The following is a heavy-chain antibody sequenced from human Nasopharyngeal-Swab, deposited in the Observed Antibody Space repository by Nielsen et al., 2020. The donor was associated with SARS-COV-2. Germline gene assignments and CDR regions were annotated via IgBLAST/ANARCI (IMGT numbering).Heavy chain of an antibody. CDR1: GYTFTTYA. V-gene: IGHV1-3*01. J-gene: IGHJ4*02. CDR2: INAGTGNR. Sequence: ASVKVSCKASGYTFTTYAIHWVRQAPGQRLEWMAWINAGTGNREYSQKFQGRVNISTDTSASTAYMELGGLTAEDTAVYYCARSGTVGAPGLDYWGQGTLVTVSS. D-gene: IGHD1-26*01. CDR3: ARSGTVGAPGLDY.